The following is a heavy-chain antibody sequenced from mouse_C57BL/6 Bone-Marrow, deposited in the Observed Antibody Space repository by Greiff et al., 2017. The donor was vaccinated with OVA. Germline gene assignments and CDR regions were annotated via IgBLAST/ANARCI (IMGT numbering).Heavy chain of an antibody. CDR1: GFNIKDDY. D-gene: IGHD2-4*01. V-gene: IGHV14-4*01. Sequence: EVQLQQSGAELVRPGASVKLSCTASGFNIKDDYMHWVKQRPEQGLEWIGWIDPENGDTEYASKFQGKATITADTSSNTAYLQLSSLTSEDTAVNYGTTSSIYYDPAWFAYWGQGTLVTVSA. CDR2: IDPENGDT. CDR3: TTSSIYYDPAWFAY. J-gene: IGHJ3*01.